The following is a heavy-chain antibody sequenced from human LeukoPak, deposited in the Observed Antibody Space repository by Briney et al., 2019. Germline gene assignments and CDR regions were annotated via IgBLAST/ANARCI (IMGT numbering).Heavy chain of an antibody. Sequence: LETLSLTCTVSGGSISSYYWSWIRQPAGKGPEWIGRIYSGGSTNYNPSLKSRVTMSVDSSNNQFSLKLSSVTAADTAVFYCARENTGSYREFDYWGQGTLVTVSS. J-gene: IGHJ4*02. V-gene: IGHV4-4*07. CDR1: GGSISSYY. CDR2: IYSGGST. CDR3: ARENTGSYREFDY. D-gene: IGHD1-26*01.